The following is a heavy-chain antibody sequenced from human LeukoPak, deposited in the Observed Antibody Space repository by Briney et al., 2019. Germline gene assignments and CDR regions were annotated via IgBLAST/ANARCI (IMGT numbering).Heavy chain of an antibody. CDR1: VFSFTAYW. V-gene: IGHV3-74*01. Sequence: GGSLRLSCAASVFSFTAYWIHWGRQAPGKGLVWVSRSTTDDSTTTYADSVKGRFTISRDNAKNTLYLQMNSLSADDTAVYYCARGDAYSFDHWGQGALVIVSS. D-gene: IGHD3-16*01. J-gene: IGHJ4*02. CDR2: STTDDSTT. CDR3: ARGDAYSFDH.